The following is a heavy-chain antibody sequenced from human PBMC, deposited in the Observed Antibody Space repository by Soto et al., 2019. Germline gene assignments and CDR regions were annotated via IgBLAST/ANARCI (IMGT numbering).Heavy chain of an antibody. J-gene: IGHJ5*02. CDR2: IIPMFDTP. Sequence: SVKVSCKASGGTFSSDSFSWVRQAPGQGLEWMGGIIPMFDTPIYAQKFQDRVTITADESTSTAYMQLSSLRSEDTAVYYCARGIKYGDYSRWFDPWGQGTLVTVSS. D-gene: IGHD4-17*01. V-gene: IGHV1-69*13. CDR1: GGTFSSDS. CDR3: ARGIKYGDYSRWFDP.